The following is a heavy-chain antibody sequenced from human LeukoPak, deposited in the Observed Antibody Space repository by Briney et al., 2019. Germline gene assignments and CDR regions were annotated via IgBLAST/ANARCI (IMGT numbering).Heavy chain of an antibody. CDR2: INPSGGST. Sequence: GASVTVSCKASGYTFTSYYMHWVRQAPGQGLEWMGIINPSGGSTSYAQKFQGRVTMTRDMSTSTVYMELSSLRSEDTAVYYCARDGPDYSSSSEVDYWGQGTLVTVSS. CDR1: GYTFTSYY. CDR3: ARDGPDYSSSSEVDY. J-gene: IGHJ4*02. V-gene: IGHV1-46*01. D-gene: IGHD6-6*01.